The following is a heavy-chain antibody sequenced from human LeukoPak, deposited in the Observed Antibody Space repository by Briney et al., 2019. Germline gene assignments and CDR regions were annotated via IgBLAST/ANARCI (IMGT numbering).Heavy chain of an antibody. V-gene: IGHV3-7*01. J-gene: IGHJ6*03. CDR1: GFTFSSYW. CDR2: IKQDGSEK. D-gene: IGHD3-16*01. Sequence: GGSLRLSCAASGFTFSSYWMSWVRQAPGKGLEWVANIKQDGSEKYSVDSVKGRFTISRDNAKNSLYMQMNSPRAKDTAVYYCARVMSASVWRSYGSYYYYYYMDIWGKGTTVTVSS. CDR3: ARVMSASVWRSYGSYYYYYYMDI.